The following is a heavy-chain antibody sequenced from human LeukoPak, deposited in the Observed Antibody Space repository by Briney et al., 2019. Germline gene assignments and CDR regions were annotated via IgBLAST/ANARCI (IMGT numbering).Heavy chain of an antibody. CDR2: ISYSGST. Sequence: PSETLSLTCSVSGGSPTVYYWNWIRQSPGKGLEWIGSISYSGSTNYSPSLKSRVTISIDTSKNRFSLKVSSVIAADTAMYYCARGGSRSYTSSTLDYWGQGTLVTVSS. V-gene: IGHV4-59*12. CDR1: GGSPTVYY. J-gene: IGHJ4*02. CDR3: ARGGSRSYTSSTLDY. D-gene: IGHD6-6*01.